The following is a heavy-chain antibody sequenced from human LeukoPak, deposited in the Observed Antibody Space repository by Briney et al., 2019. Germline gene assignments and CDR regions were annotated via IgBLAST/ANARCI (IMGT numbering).Heavy chain of an antibody. V-gene: IGHV1-18*01. CDR2: ISAYNGNT. CDR3: ARDRIGGRLGDRDY. J-gene: IGHJ4*02. D-gene: IGHD3-16*01. Sequence: ASVKVSCKASGYTFTSYGISWVRQAPGQGLEWMGWISAYNGNTNYAQKLQGRITMTTDTSTSTASMELRSLRSDDTAVYYCARDRIGGRLGDRDYWGLGTLVTVSS. CDR1: GYTFTSYG.